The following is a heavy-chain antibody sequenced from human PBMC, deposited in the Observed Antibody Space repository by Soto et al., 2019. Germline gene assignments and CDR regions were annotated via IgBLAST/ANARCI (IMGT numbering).Heavy chain of an antibody. CDR2: IIPILGIA. CDR1: GGTFSSYT. D-gene: IGHD2-15*01. Sequence: QVQLVQSGAEVKKPGSSVKVSCKASGGTFSSYTISWVRQAPGRGLEWMGRIIPILGIANYAQKFQGRVTITADKSTSTAYMELSSLRSEDTAVYYCAREGDCSGGSCSPFDYWGQGTLVTVSS. CDR3: AREGDCSGGSCSPFDY. V-gene: IGHV1-69*08. J-gene: IGHJ4*02.